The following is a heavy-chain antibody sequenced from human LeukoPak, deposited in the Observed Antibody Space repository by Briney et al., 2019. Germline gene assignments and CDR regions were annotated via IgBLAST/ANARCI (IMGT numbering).Heavy chain of an antibody. J-gene: IGHJ5*02. CDR1: GFTVSSNY. CDR3: ARDSYYYDSSGYFQS. V-gene: IGHV3-53*01. Sequence: GGSLRLSCAASGFTVSSNYMSWVRQAPGKGLEWVSLIYSGGSTYYADSVKGRFTISRDNSKNTLYLQMNSLRAEDTAVYYCARDSYYYDSSGYFQSWGQGTLVTVSS. D-gene: IGHD3-22*01. CDR2: IYSGGST.